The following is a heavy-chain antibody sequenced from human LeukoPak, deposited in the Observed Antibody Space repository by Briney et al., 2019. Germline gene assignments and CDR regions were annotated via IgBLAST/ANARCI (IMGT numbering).Heavy chain of an antibody. J-gene: IGHJ4*02. D-gene: IGHD3-22*01. CDR2: ISAYNGNT. CDR1: GYTFTSYG. V-gene: IGHV1-18*01. Sequence: GASVKVSRKASGYTFTSYGISWVRQAPGQGLEWMGWISAYNGNTNYAQKLQGRVTMTTDTSTSTAYMELRSLRSDDTAVYYCARGAGVVVITTIDYWGQGTLVTVSS. CDR3: ARGAGVVVITTIDY.